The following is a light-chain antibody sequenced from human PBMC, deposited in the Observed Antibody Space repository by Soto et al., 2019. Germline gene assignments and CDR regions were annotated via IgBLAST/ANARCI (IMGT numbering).Light chain of an antibody. V-gene: IGLV2-23*02. CDR1: SSDVGSFNF. J-gene: IGLJ1*01. Sequence: QSVLTQPASVSGSPGQSITISCTRTSSDVGSFNFVSWYQHHPGKAPKVMIYEVNKRPSGVSDRFSGSKSGNTASLTISGLQAEDEADYYCCSDAGRSTYVFGTGTKVTVL. CDR2: EVN. CDR3: CSDAGRSTYV.